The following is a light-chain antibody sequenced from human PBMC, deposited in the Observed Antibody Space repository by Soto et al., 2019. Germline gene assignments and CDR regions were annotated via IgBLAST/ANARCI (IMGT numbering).Light chain of an antibody. Sequence: QSALTQPASVSGSPGQSITISCTGTSSDVGGNKYVSWYQQYPGKVPRLLINKVTNRPSGVSYRFSGSKSGNTASLTISALLAEDEADYFCASSTSDSLYVFGTGTKVTVL. CDR1: SSDVGGNKY. J-gene: IGLJ1*01. CDR2: KVT. CDR3: ASSTSDSLYV. V-gene: IGLV2-14*01.